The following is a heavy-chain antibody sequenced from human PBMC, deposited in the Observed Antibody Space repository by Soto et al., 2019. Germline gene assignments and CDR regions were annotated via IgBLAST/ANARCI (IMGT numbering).Heavy chain of an antibody. D-gene: IGHD1-26*01. CDR1: VGNYE. J-gene: IGHJ4*02. V-gene: IGHV3-48*03. CDR2: ITHDGGVT. Sequence: EVQLVESGGGLIQAGGSLRLSCVASVGNYEMNWVRQAPGKGLEWLALITHDGGVTHYADSVKGRFTISRDNAKNTLYLQMNSLRDDDTSIYYCARGWEDGTHFDSWGQGALVTVSS. CDR3: ARGWEDGTHFDS.